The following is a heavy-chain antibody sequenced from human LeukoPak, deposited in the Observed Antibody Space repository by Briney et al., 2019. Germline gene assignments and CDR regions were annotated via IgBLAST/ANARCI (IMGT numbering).Heavy chain of an antibody. CDR1: GFTSSGYA. V-gene: IGHV3-21*01. CDR3: ARSGGPGTYHQLRYNWFDP. J-gene: IGHJ5*02. CDR2: ITTISHYI. D-gene: IGHD3-10*01. Sequence: GGSLRLSCVASGFTSSGYAMNWVRQAPGKGLEWLSSITTISHYIYYAGAVRGRFTISRDNAKNSLYLQMNSLRGEDTAVYYCARSGGPGTYHQLRYNWFDPWGQGTLVTVSS.